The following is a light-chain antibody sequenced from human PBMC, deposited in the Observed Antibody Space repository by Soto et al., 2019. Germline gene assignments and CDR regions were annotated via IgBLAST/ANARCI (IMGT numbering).Light chain of an antibody. CDR1: SSDVGAYSH. CDR3: SSFAGNYWV. J-gene: IGLJ3*02. Sequence: QSVLTQPPSASGSPGQSVTISCTGTSSDVGAYSHVCWYQQHPGKVPKLIIYEVSERPSGVPDRFSGSKSGNTASLTVSGLQAGDEADYYCSSFAGNYWVFGGGTKLTVL. V-gene: IGLV2-8*01. CDR2: EVS.